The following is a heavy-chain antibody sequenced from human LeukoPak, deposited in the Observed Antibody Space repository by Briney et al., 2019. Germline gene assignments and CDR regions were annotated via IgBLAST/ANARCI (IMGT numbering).Heavy chain of an antibody. CDR3: ARDLRDVDTAMVPYYYYGMDV. CDR1: GFTFSDYY. CDR2: ISSSSSYT. Sequence: GGSLRLSCAASGFTFSDYYMSWIRQAPGKGLEWVSYISSSSSYTNYADSVKGRFTISRDNAKNSLYLQMKSLRAEDTAVYYCARDLRDVDTAMVPYYYYGMDVWGQGTTVTVSS. D-gene: IGHD5-18*01. V-gene: IGHV3-11*05. J-gene: IGHJ6*02.